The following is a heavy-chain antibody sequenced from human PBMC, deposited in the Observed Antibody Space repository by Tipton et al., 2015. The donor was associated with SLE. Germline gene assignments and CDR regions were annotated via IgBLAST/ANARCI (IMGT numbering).Heavy chain of an antibody. D-gene: IGHD3-16*01. Sequence: TLSLTCSVSGDSITSNHYYWAWIRQPPGQGLDWIGSIYYSGNTYYNPSLESRVTISLHTSKSQFSLKLSSVTAEDTAVYFCARGLSAIDYWGQGTLVTVSS. J-gene: IGHJ4*02. CDR2: IYYSGNT. CDR1: GDSITSNHYY. CDR3: ARGLSAIDY. V-gene: IGHV4-39*01.